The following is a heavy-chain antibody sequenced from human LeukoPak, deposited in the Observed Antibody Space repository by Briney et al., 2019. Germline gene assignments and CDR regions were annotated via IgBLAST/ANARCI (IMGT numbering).Heavy chain of an antibody. CDR1: GYTFTGYY. J-gene: IGHJ6*03. Sequence: ASVKVSCKASGYTFTGYYMHWVRQAPGQGLEGMGWINPNSGGTNYAQKFQGRVTMTRDTSISTAYMELSRLRSDDTAVYYCARGGITGITPHYMDVWGKGTTVTVSS. D-gene: IGHD1-7*01. CDR2: INPNSGGT. CDR3: ARGGITGITPHYMDV. V-gene: IGHV1-2*02.